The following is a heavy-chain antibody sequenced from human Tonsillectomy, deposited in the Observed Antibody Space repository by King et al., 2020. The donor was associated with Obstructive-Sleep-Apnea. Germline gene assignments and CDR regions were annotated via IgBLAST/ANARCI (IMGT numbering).Heavy chain of an antibody. CDR1: GGSISSGGYS. Sequence: LQLQESGSGLVKPSQTLSLTCAVSGGSISSGGYSWSWIRQPPGKGLELIGYIYHSGSTYYNPSLKSRVTISVDRSKNQFSLKLSSVTAADTAVYYCATYAGYDAFDIWGQGTMVTVSS. CDR2: IYHSGST. J-gene: IGHJ3*02. V-gene: IGHV4-30-2*01. D-gene: IGHD1-1*01. CDR3: ATYAGYDAFDI.